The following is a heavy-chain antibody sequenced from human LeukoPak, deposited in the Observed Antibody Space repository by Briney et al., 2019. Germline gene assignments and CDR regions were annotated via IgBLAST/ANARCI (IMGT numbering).Heavy chain of an antibody. CDR3: ARATPSRNPYYYYGMDV. J-gene: IGHJ6*02. CDR2: INPNSGGT. CDR1: GYTFNGYY. D-gene: IGHD1-14*01. Sequence: ASVKVSCKASGYTFNGYYMHWVRQAPGQGLEWMGWINPNSGGTNYAQKFQGRVTMTRDTSISTAYMELSRLRSDDTAVYYSARATPSRNPYYYYGMDVWGQGTTVTVSS. V-gene: IGHV1-2*02.